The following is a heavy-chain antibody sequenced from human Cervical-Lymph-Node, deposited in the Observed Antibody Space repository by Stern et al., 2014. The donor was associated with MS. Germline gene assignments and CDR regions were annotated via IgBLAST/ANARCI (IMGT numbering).Heavy chain of an antibody. V-gene: IGHV4-61*02. CDR1: GGSISSGSYY. J-gene: IGHJ5*02. CDR3: ARDRVEWELRYNWFDP. CDR2: IYTSGST. Sequence: QLQLQESGPGLVKPSQTLSLTCTVSGGSISSGSYYWRWIRQPAGKGLEWIGRIYTSGSTNYNPSLQSRVTISVDTSKNPFSLQLGSVTAADTAVYYCARDRVEWELRYNWFDPWGQGTLVTVSS. D-gene: IGHD1-26*01.